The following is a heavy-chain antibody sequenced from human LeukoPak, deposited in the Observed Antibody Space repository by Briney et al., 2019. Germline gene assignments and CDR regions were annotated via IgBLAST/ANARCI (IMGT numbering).Heavy chain of an antibody. CDR3: TRHRNYDFWSGYYTEDDAFDI. CDR2: IRSKANSYAT. CDR1: GFTFSGSA. V-gene: IGHV3-73*01. Sequence: GGSLRLSYAAFGFTFSGSAMHWVRQASGKGLEWVGRIRSKANSYATAYAASVKGRFTISRDDSKNTAYLQMNSLKTEDTAVYYCTRHRNYDFWSGYYTEDDAFDIWGQGTMVTVSS. D-gene: IGHD3-3*01. J-gene: IGHJ3*02.